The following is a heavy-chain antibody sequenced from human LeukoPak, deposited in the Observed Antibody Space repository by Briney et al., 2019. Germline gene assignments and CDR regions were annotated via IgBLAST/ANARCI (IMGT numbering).Heavy chain of an antibody. CDR1: GGSFSGYY. Sequence: SETLSLTCAVYGGSFSGYYWSWIRQPPGKGLEWIGEINHSGSTNYNPSLKSRVTISVDTSKNQFSLKLSSVTAADTAVYYCARHWLGKYVGGHYDFWSGYSYPHFDYWGQGTLVTVSS. J-gene: IGHJ4*02. CDR3: ARHWLGKYVGGHYDFWSGYSYPHFDY. V-gene: IGHV4-34*01. D-gene: IGHD3-3*01. CDR2: INHSGST.